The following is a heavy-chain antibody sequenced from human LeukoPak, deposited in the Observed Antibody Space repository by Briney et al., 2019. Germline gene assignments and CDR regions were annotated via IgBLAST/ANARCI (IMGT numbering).Heavy chain of an antibody. CDR3: ARHVICGGGNCYGAALDY. D-gene: IGHD2-15*01. CDR2: IHASGTT. J-gene: IGHJ4*02. Sequence: PSPTLSPACTVSGGAVRGYYWSWIRQPPGKRLEWIGYIHASGTTNYSPSLKSRVTISVDSSKNHFSLKLSSVTAADTAVYYCARHVICGGGNCYGAALDYWGQGTLVTVSS. V-gene: IGHV4-4*09. CDR1: GGAVRGYY.